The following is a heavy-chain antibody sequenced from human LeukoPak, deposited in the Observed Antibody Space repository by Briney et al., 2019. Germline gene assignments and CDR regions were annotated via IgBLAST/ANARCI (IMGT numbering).Heavy chain of an antibody. CDR3: AAGEPYGY. Sequence: GGSLRLSCAASGFTFSSFAMSWVRQTPGKGLEWVSAISGSGGGTYSADSVKGRFTISRDNSKNTLYLQMNSLRADDTAVYYCAAGEPYGYWGQGTLVTVSS. V-gene: IGHV3-23*01. D-gene: IGHD1-14*01. CDR2: ISGSGGGT. J-gene: IGHJ4*02. CDR1: GFTFSSFA.